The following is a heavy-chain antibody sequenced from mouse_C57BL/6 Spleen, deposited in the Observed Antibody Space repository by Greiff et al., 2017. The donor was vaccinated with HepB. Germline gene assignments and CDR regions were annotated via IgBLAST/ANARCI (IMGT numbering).Heavy chain of an antibody. D-gene: IGHD1-1*01. CDR1: GYTFTSYW. V-gene: IGHV1-55*01. CDR3: ARFTTVVAPLMDY. CDR2: IYPGSGST. J-gene: IGHJ4*01. Sequence: VQLQQPGAELVKPGASVKMSCKASGYTFTSYWITWVKQRPGQGLEWIGDIYPGSGSTNYNEKFKSKATLTVDTSSSTAYMQLSSLTSEDSAVYYCARFTTVVAPLMDYWGQGTSVTVSS.